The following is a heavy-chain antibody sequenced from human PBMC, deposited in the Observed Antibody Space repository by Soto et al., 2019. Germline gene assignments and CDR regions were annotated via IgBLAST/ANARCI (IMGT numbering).Heavy chain of an antibody. CDR1: GGTFSSYT. D-gene: IGHD2-2*01. Sequence: SVKVSCKASGGTFSSYTISWVRQAPGQGLEWMGRIIPILGIANYAQKFQGRVTITADKSTSTAYMELSSLRSEDTAVYYCARDRGNEDIVVVPAAHWFDPWGQGTLVTVSS. CDR3: ARDRGNEDIVVVPAAHWFDP. V-gene: IGHV1-69*04. J-gene: IGHJ5*02. CDR2: IIPILGIA.